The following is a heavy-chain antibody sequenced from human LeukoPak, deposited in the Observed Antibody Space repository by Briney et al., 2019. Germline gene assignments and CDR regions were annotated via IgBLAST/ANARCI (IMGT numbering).Heavy chain of an antibody. CDR1: GGSISSSSYY. CDR2: VYYSVNT. CDR3: AKDRIWAH. V-gene: IGHV4-61*01. J-gene: IGHJ4*02. D-gene: IGHD7-27*01. Sequence: AETLSLTCTVSGGSISSSSYYWSWIRQSPGKGLEWIGYVYYSVNTNYNPSLKSRVTISADTSKNQFSLKLTSVTAADTAVYYCAKDRIWAHWGQGTLVTVSS.